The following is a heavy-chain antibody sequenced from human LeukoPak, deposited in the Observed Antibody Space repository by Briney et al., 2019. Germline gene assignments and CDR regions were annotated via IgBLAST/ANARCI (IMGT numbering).Heavy chain of an antibody. CDR2: ISSSSNNI. J-gene: IGHJ6*04. Sequence: GGSLRLSCAASGFTFSTYTMNWVRQAPGKGLEWVSSISSSSNNINYADSVKGRFTISRDNAMNSVHLQMNSLRAEDTAVYYCARDVNQRPYYYGMDVWGKGTTVTVSS. CDR1: GFTFSTYT. D-gene: IGHD2-2*01. V-gene: IGHV3-21*01. CDR3: ARDVNQRPYYYGMDV.